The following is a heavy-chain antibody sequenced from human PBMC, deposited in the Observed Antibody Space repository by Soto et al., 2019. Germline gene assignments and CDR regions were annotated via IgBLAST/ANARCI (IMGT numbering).Heavy chain of an antibody. CDR1: GGSISSYY. V-gene: IGHV4-59*01. CDR2: IYYSGST. CDR3: AIVDGYCSSTSCYGIEAGFDY. D-gene: IGHD2-2*01. Sequence: QVQLQESGPGLVKPSETLSLTCTVSGGSISSYYWSWIRQPPGKGLEWIGYIYYSGSTNYNPSLTNRVTTSVSTSKHQFSLKLSSVTAADTAVYYCAIVDGYCSSTSCYGIEAGFDYWGQGPLVTVSS. J-gene: IGHJ4*02.